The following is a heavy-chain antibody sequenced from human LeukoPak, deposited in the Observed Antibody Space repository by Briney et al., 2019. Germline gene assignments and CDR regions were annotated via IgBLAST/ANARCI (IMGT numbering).Heavy chain of an antibody. CDR1: VGTFSSYA. CDR2: LIPIFGTA. V-gene: IGHV1-69*13. D-gene: IGHD3-10*01. J-gene: IGHJ5*02. Sequence: SVKVSCKSCVGTFSSYAMSWVRQAPGQGLEWMGGLIPIFGTANYAQKFQGRVTITADESTSTAYMELSSLRSEDTAVYYCARGGDSSGSYSLNWFDPWGQGTLVTVSS. CDR3: ARGGDSSGSYSLNWFDP.